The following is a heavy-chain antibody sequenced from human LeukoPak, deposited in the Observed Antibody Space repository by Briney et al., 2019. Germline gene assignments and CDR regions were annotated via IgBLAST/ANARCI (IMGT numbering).Heavy chain of an antibody. CDR3: ARGETGDYGDFTDYYGMGV. J-gene: IGHJ6*02. CDR2: FDPKDGET. CDR1: GYTLTVLS. D-gene: IGHD4-17*01. Sequence: GASVKVSCKVSGYTLTVLSMHWVRRAPGKGLEWMGGFDPKDGETIYAQKFQGRVTMTEDTSTDTAFMELRSLRSDDTAVYYCARGETGDYGDFTDYYGMGVWGQGTTVTVSS. V-gene: IGHV1-24*01.